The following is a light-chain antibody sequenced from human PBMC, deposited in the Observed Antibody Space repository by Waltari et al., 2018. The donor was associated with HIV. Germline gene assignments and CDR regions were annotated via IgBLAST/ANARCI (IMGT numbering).Light chain of an antibody. CDR2: LAS. CDR1: QDIGPS. V-gene: IGKV1-9*01. J-gene: IGKJ3*01. CDR3: QQLNNYPFT. Sequence: DIQLTQSPSFLAASVGDRVTITCRASQDIGPSLAWYEVKVGKAPKVRMYLASTVQSGVPARFSGSGSGTDFSLAISGLQPEDFATYYCQQLNNYPFTFGPGTEVDI.